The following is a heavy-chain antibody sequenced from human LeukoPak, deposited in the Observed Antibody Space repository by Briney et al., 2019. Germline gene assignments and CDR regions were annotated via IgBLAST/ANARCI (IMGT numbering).Heavy chain of an antibody. CDR2: FDPEDGET. V-gene: IGHV1-24*01. D-gene: IGHD3-10*01. Sequence: ASVKVSCKVFGYTLTELSMHWVRQAPGKGLEWMGGFDPEDGETIYAQKFQGRVTMTEDTSTDTAYMELSSLRSEDTAVYYCATSGRFGYYGSGSQTDAFDIWGQGTMVTVSS. CDR1: GYTLTELS. CDR3: ATSGRFGYYGSGSQTDAFDI. J-gene: IGHJ3*02.